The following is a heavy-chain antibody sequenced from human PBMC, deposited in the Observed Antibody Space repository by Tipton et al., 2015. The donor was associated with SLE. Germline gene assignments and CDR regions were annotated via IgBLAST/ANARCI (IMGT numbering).Heavy chain of an antibody. CDR1: GGSISSYY. CDR2: IYYSGST. CDR3: ATGNPTIFGAVPFT. J-gene: IGHJ5*02. V-gene: IGHV4-59*01. Sequence: TLSLTCTVSGGSISSYYWSWIRQPPGKGLEWIGYIYYSGSTNYNPSLKSRVTISVDTSKNQFSLKLSSVTAADTAVYYCATGNPTIFGAVPFTWGLGTLVTVSS. D-gene: IGHD3-3*01.